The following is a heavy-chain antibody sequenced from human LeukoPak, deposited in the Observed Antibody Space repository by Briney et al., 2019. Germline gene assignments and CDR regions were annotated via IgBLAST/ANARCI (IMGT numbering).Heavy chain of an antibody. CDR1: GGSISSGGYY. CDR3: ARTYSSSSKPFDI. V-gene: IGHV4-31*03. J-gene: IGHJ3*02. D-gene: IGHD6-6*01. Sequence: SETLSPTCTDSGGSISSGGYYWSWIRQHPGKGLEWIGYIYYSGSTYYNPSLKSRVTISVDTSKNQFSLKLSSVTAADTAVYYCARTYSSSSKPFDIWGQGTMVTVSS. CDR2: IYYSGST.